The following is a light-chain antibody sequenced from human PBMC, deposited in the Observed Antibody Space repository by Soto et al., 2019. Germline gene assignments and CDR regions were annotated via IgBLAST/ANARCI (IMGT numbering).Light chain of an antibody. Sequence: EIVLTQSPATLSLSPGDRVTLSCRASQSVGSYLAWYQQKPGQAPRLLIYGASKRATGIPARNSGSGSGTDFTLTISSLEPEDFAVYFCQNRNNWPPDATFGQGTRLEIK. V-gene: IGKV3-11*01. CDR1: QSVGSY. J-gene: IGKJ2*01. CDR2: GAS. CDR3: QNRNNWPPDAT.